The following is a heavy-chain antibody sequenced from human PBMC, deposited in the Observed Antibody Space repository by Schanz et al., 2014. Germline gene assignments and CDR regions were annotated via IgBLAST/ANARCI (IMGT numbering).Heavy chain of an antibody. CDR2: IHYSGST. J-gene: IGHJ5*02. Sequence: QVQLQESGPGLVKPSETLSLTCTVSGDSISTSYYWGWIRQPPGKGLEWIGSIHYSGSTNYKASHKRRFTISEDPPRHQFSVSLGSVPAADTAVYYCARHLPGGYNNHGWFDPWGQGTLVTVSS. D-gene: IGHD4-4*01. V-gene: IGHV4-38-2*02. CDR1: GDSISTSYY. CDR3: ARHLPGGYNNHGWFDP.